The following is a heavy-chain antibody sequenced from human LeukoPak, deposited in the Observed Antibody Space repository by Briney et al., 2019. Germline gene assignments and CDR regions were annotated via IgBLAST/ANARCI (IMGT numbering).Heavy chain of an antibody. J-gene: IGHJ4*02. D-gene: IGHD5-18*01. V-gene: IGHV3-73*01. CDR3: TAMDTAVRADY. CDR1: GFTFSGSA. Sequence: GGSLRLSCAASGFTFSGSAMHWVRQASGKGLEWVGRIRSKANSYATAYAASVKGRFTTCRDDSKNTAYLQMNSLKTEDTAVFYCTAMDTAVRADYWGEGTLVTASS. CDR2: IRSKANSYAT.